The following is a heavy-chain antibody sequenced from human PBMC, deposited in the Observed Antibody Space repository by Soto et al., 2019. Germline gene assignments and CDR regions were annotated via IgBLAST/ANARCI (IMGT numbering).Heavy chain of an antibody. V-gene: IGHV3-23*01. CDR3: AKDRTAAARNFDY. J-gene: IGHJ4*02. D-gene: IGHD6-13*01. CDR2: ISTAVGAT. Sequence: EVQLLESGGGLVQPGGSLRLSCAVSGFTFSNHAMSWVRQAPGKGLEWVSAISTAVGATYYADSVKGRFTISRDDSNNTLFLQMNSLRAEDTAVXYCAKDRTAAARNFDYWGQGTLVTVSS. CDR1: GFTFSNHA.